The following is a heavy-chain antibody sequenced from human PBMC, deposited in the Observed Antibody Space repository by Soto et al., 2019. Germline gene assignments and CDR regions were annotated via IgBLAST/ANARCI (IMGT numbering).Heavy chain of an antibody. D-gene: IGHD6-6*01. CDR2: IYYSGST. CDR1: GGSISSSSYY. J-gene: IGHJ6*02. CDR3: ARLGAARQDYYYGMDV. Sequence: SETLSLTCTVSGGSISSSSYYWGWIRQPPGKGLEWIGSIYYSGSTYYNPSLKSRVTISVDTSKNQFSLKLSSVTAADTAVYYCARLGAARQDYYYGMDVWGQGTTVTVS. V-gene: IGHV4-39*01.